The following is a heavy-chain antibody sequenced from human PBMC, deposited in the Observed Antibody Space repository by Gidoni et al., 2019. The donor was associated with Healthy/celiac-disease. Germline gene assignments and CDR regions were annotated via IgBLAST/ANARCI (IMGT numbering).Heavy chain of an antibody. Sequence: QVQLVQSGAEVKKPGSSVKFSCKASGGTFSSYAISWVRQAPGQGLEWMGGIIPIFGTANYAQKFQGRVTITADESTSTAYMELSSLRSEDTAVYYCARWVVVVPAARGWFDPWGQGTLVTVSS. CDR3: ARWVVVVPAARGWFDP. V-gene: IGHV1-69*01. J-gene: IGHJ5*02. D-gene: IGHD2-2*01. CDR1: GGTFSSYA. CDR2: IIPIFGTA.